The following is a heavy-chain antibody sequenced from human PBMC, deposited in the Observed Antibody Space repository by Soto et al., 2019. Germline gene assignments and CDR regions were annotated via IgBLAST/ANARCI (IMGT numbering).Heavy chain of an antibody. J-gene: IGHJ6*02. V-gene: IGHV4-39*01. Sequence: SETLSLTCTVSGGSISSSSYYWGWIRQPPGKGLEWIGSIYYSGSTYYNPSLKSRVTISVDTSKNQFSLKLSSVTAADTAVYYCARHRSSGWNYYGMDVWGQGTTVTVSS. CDR1: GGSISSSSYY. CDR2: IYYSGST. D-gene: IGHD6-19*01. CDR3: ARHRSSGWNYYGMDV.